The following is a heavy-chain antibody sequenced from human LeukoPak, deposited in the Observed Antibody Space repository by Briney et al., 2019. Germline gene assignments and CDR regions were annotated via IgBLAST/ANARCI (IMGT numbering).Heavy chain of an antibody. CDR1: GYTFTDYY. CDR3: AREGNGLLSKDLDY. Sequence: ASVKVSCKGSGYTFTDYYLHWVRQAPGQGLEWVGYINPRDGGTSSPQNFRGRVTMTTDASSSTAYMELSRLTSDDRAIYYCAREGNGLLSKDLDYWGQGTLVTVSS. V-gene: IGHV1-2*02. J-gene: IGHJ4*02. CDR2: INPRDGGT. D-gene: IGHD2-15*01.